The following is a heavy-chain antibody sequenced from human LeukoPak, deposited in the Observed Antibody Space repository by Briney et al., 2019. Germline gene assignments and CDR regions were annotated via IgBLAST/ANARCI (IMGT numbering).Heavy chain of an antibody. CDR1: GISFSRGW. CDR3: ATGGSLDY. D-gene: IGHD4-23*01. CDR2: IWYDGSNK. V-gene: IGHV3-33*07. J-gene: IGHJ4*02. Sequence: QPGGSLRLSCVASGISFSRGWMSWVRQAPGKGLEWVAVIWYDGSNKYYADSVKGRFTISRDNSKNTLYLQMNSLRAEDTAVYYCATGGSLDYWGQGTLVTVSS.